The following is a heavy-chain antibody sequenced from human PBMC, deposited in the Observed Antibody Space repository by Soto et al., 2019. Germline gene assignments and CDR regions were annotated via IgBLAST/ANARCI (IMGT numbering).Heavy chain of an antibody. J-gene: IGHJ6*02. CDR3: RRFRGSYGMDV. V-gene: IGHV1-69*02. CDR1: GGTFSSYT. CDR2: IIPILGIP. D-gene: IGHD3-10*01. Sequence: QVQLVQSGAEVKKPGSSVKVSCKASGGTFSSYTISWVRQAPGQGLEWMGRIIPILGIPNYAQKFQGRVTLTADKSTSTAYMGLSSLRSEDRAVYYCRRFRGSYGMDVWGQGTTVTVSS.